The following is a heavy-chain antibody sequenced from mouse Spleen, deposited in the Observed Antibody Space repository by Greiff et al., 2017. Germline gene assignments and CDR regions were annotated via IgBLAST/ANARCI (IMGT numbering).Heavy chain of an antibody. CDR3: ARGQLGRYYAMDY. Sequence: EVQLQESGPVLVKPGASVKMSCKASGYTFTDYYMNWVKQSHGKSLEWIGVINPYNGGTSYNQKFKGKATLTVDKSSSTAYMELNSLTSEDSAVYYCARGQLGRYYAMDYWCQGTSVTVSS. D-gene: IGHD3-1*01. CDR2: INPYNGGT. V-gene: IGHV1-19*01. CDR1: GYTFTDYY. J-gene: IGHJ4*01.